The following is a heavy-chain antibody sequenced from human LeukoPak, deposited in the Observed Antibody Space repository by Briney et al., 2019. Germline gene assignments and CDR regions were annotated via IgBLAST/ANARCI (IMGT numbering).Heavy chain of an antibody. V-gene: IGHV3-11*01. J-gene: IGHJ4*02. CDR3: ASDIVATSGDF. Sequence: GGSLRLSCAASGFGFSDYYMSWIRQAPGKGLEWVAYITSSGDDIYYADSVKGRFTISRDNAKNALFLRMNSLRVEDTATYYCASDIVATSGDFWGQGTLVSVSS. CDR1: GFGFSDYY. CDR2: ITSSGDDI. D-gene: IGHD5-12*01.